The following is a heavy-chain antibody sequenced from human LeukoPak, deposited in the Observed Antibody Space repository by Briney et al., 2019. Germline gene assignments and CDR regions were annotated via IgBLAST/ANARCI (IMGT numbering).Heavy chain of an antibody. V-gene: IGHV3-30*03. CDR1: GFTFSSYG. J-gene: IGHJ3*02. Sequence: GGSLRLSCAASGFTFSSYGMHWVRQAPGKGLEWVAVISYDGSNKYYADSVKGRFTISRDNSKNTLYLQMNSLRAEDTAVYYCARPDYGDYDSAFDIWGQGTMVTVSS. CDR3: ARPDYGDYDSAFDI. CDR2: ISYDGSNK. D-gene: IGHD4-17*01.